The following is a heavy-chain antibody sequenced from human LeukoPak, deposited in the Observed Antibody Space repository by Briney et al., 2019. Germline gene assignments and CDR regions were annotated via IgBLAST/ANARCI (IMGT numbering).Heavy chain of an antibody. CDR2: ISASGSAT. J-gene: IGHJ6*02. CDR1: GFTFSSSS. V-gene: IGHV3-23*01. CDR3: TGATNDYYYGMDV. D-gene: IGHD5-12*01. Sequence: GGSLRLSCAASGFTFSSSSISWVRQAPGKGLEWVAAISASGSATSYAGSVRGRFTISRDNSKSTTYLQMNSLRAEDTAVYYCTGATNDYYYGMDVWGQGTTVTVSS.